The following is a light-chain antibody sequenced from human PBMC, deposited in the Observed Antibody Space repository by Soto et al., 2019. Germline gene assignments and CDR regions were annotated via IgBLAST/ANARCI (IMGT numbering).Light chain of an antibody. J-gene: IGKJ1*01. Sequence: DIQMTQSPSTLSGSVGDRVTITCRASQTISSWLAWYQQKPGKAPKLLIYKASTLKSGVPSRFSGSGSGTEFTLPIRSLQPYDFATYYCQHYNSYSEAFGQGTKVELK. CDR1: QTISSW. V-gene: IGKV1-5*03. CDR2: KAS. CDR3: QHYNSYSEA.